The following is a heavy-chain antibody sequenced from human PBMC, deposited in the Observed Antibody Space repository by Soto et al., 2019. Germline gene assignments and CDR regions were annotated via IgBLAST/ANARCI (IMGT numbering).Heavy chain of an antibody. Sequence: QVQLQESGPGLVKPSQTLSLTCTVSGGSISSGDYYWSWIRQPPGKGLEWIGYIYYSGSTYYNPSLKSRVTISVDTSKNQFSLKLSSVTAADTAVYYCARGAIVVVVAATGGAFDIWGQGTMVTVSS. CDR1: GGSISSGDYY. CDR3: ARGAIVVVVAATGGAFDI. V-gene: IGHV4-30-4*01. J-gene: IGHJ3*02. CDR2: IYYSGST. D-gene: IGHD2-15*01.